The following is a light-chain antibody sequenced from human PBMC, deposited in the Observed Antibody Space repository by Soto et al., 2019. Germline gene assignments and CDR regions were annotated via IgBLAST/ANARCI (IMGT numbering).Light chain of an antibody. CDR3: CSYACSYTLYVV. Sequence: QSALTQPRSVSGSPGQSVTISCTGTSSDVGGYNYVSWYQQHPGKAPKLMIYDVSKRPSGVPDRFSGSKSGNTASLTISGFQAEDEADYYCCSYACSYTLYVVFGGGTMLTVL. V-gene: IGLV2-11*01. J-gene: IGLJ2*01. CDR2: DVS. CDR1: SSDVGGYNY.